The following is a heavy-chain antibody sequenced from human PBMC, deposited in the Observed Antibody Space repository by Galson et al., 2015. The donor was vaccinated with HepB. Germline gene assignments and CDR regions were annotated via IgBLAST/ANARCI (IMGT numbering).Heavy chain of an antibody. D-gene: IGHD2-15*01. CDR3: ARETCSGGSCYSVLDF. CDR1: GYTFTGYF. Sequence: SVKVSCKASGYTFTGYFMYWVRQAPGQGLEWMGWINPNSGDTNYAQKFQGRVTMTRDTSISTAYMELSRLRSDDTAVYYRARETCSGGSCYSVLDFWGQGTLVTVSS. CDR2: INPNSGDT. V-gene: IGHV1-2*02. J-gene: IGHJ4*02.